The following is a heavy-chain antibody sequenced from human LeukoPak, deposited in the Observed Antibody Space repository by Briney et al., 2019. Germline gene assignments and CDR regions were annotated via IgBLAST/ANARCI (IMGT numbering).Heavy chain of an antibody. CDR3: ARALYCSGTSCYIFAFDI. Sequence: SETLSLTCVVSGYSISSGYYWGWIRQPPGKGPEWIGSIYHSGSTYYSPSLKSRVTISVDTSKNQFSLKLSSVTAADTAVYYCARALYCSGTSCYIFAFDIWGQGTMVTVPS. V-gene: IGHV4-38-2*01. CDR1: GYSISSGYY. J-gene: IGHJ3*02. D-gene: IGHD2-2*02. CDR2: IYHSGST.